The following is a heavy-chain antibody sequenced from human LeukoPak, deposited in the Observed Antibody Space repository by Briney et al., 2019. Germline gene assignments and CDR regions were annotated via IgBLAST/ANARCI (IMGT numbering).Heavy chain of an antibody. Sequence: GASVKVSCKASGGTFSSYAISWVRQAPGQGLEWMGWINPNSGGTNYAQKFQGRVTMTRDTSVNTAYIEVSRLTSDDTAVYFCARGVVACPNWGQGTLVTVSS. CDR1: GGTFSSYA. CDR3: ARGVVACPN. CDR2: INPNSGGT. J-gene: IGHJ4*02. D-gene: IGHD2-15*01. V-gene: IGHV1-2*02.